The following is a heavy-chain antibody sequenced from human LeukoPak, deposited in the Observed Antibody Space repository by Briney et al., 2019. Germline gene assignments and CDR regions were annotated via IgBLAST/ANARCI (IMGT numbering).Heavy chain of an antibody. D-gene: IGHD3-22*01. CDR1: GFTLDDYA. V-gene: IGHV3-43D*03. J-gene: IGHJ4*02. CDR2: ITWDGGST. Sequence: GGSLRLSCAPSGFTLDDYAMHCVRQAPGKGLEGVSLITWDGGSTYYADSVKGRFTISRDNSKNTLYLQMNSLRAEDTAVYYCAQNQLLTYYDSSGSDYWGQGTLVTVSS. CDR3: AQNQLLTYYDSSGSDY.